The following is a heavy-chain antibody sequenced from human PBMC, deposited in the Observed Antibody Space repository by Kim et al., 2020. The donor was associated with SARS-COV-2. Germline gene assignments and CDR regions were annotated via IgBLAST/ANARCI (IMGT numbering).Heavy chain of an antibody. CDR3: ARDLDCSGGSCLQS. V-gene: IGHV4-39*07. D-gene: IGHD2-15*01. CDR1: GGSISSSSYY. J-gene: IGHJ1*01. Sequence: SETLSLTCTVSGGSISSSSYYWGWIRQPPGKGLEWIGSIYYSGSTYYNPSLKSRVTISVDTSKNQFSLKLSSVTAADTAVYYCARDLDCSGGSCLQSWG. CDR2: IYYSGST.